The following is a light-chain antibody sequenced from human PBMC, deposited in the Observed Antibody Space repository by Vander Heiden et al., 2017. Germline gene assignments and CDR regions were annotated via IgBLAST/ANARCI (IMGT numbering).Light chain of an antibody. CDR2: LGS. V-gene: IGKV2-28*01. Sequence: DIVMTQSPLSLPVTPGEPASISCRSSQSLLHSNGYIYSGWYLQKPGHSPQLLFSLGSNRASLVSDRFRGSGSGTDFPLKISRVEAEDVGVYYFLQALQTPPITFGQGTRLEIK. J-gene: IGKJ5*01. CDR1: QSLLHSNGYIY. CDR3: LQALQTPPIT.